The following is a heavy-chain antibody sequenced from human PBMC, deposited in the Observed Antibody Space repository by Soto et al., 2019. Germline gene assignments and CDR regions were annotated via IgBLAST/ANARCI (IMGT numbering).Heavy chain of an antibody. V-gene: IGHV3-23*01. Sequence: PGGSLRLSCAASGFSFTNFAMSWVRQAPGKGLEWVSSISGSGGSRYYADSVKGRLTISRDNSKNTLYMQMNSLRAEDTAVYHCAKDPYSTTEVIDYWGQGTLVTVSS. CDR2: ISGSGGSR. CDR1: GFSFTNFA. CDR3: AKDPYSTTEVIDY. D-gene: IGHD1-1*01. J-gene: IGHJ4*02.